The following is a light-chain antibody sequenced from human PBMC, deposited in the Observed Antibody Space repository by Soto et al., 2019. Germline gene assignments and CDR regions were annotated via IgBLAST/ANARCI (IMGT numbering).Light chain of an antibody. CDR3: QSYHSGNVV. CDR1: SNDVGGYNY. J-gene: IGLJ2*01. CDR2: EVN. V-gene: IGLV2-8*01. Sequence: QSALTQPPSASGSPGQSVTISCTGSSNDVGGYNYVSWYQQHPGKAPKLMIYEVNKRPSGVPDRFSGSIDSSSNSASLTISGLKTDDEADYYCQSYHSGNVVFGGGTKLTVL.